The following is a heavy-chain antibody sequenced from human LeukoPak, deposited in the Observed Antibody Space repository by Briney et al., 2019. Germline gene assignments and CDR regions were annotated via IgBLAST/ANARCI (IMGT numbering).Heavy chain of an antibody. J-gene: IGHJ4*02. Sequence: ASVKVSCKASGYTFTAYYMHWVRQAPGQGLEWMGWINPNNGGTKYAQKFQGRVSVTRDTSSSTAYMELSGLRFDDTAVYYCARGLGTVTTLNYYVADWGQGTLVTVSS. CDR2: INPNNGGT. V-gene: IGHV1-2*02. CDR3: ARGLGTVTTLNYYVAD. D-gene: IGHD4-17*01. CDR1: GYTFTAYY.